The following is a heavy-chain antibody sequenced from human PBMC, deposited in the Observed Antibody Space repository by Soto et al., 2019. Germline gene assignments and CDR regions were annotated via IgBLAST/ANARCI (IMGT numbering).Heavy chain of an antibody. CDR2: ISAYNGNT. D-gene: IGHD3-10*01. V-gene: IGHV1-18*01. Sequence: EASVKVSCKASGYTFTSYGISWVRQAPGQGLEWMGWISAYNGNTNYAQKLQGRVTMTTDTSTSTAYMELRSLRSDDTAVYYCARDYRGDETYYYGSGSYVPPWYFDLWGRGTLVTVSS. CDR3: ARDYRGDETYYYGSGSYVPPWYFDL. J-gene: IGHJ2*01. CDR1: GYTFTSYG.